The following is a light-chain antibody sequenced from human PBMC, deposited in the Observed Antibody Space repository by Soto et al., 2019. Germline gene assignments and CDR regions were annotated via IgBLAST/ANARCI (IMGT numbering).Light chain of an antibody. CDR3: QQYGSSLLT. CDR2: CAS. J-gene: IGKJ4*01. V-gene: IGKV3-20*01. CDR1: QSVSSNY. Sequence: EIVLTHSPGTLSLSPGETATLSCRTSQSVSSNYLAWYQQRPGQAPRLLIYCASSRATGIPDRFSGSGSGTDFTLTISRLEPEDFVVYYCQQYGSSLLTFGGGTKVDIK.